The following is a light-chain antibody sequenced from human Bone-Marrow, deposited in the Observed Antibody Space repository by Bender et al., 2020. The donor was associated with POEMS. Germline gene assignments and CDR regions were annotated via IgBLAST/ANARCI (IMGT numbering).Light chain of an antibody. J-gene: IGLJ3*02. CDR3: CAYVTRKSLVM. Sequence: QSALTQPPSASGSPGQSVTISCTGTSSDIGASTYVSWYQQHPGRAPKLLIYGVSNRRSGVSDRFSGSRSGETSSLTISGLQAGDEADYYCCAYVTRKSLVMFGGGTQLTVL. CDR1: SSDIGASTY. CDR2: GVS. V-gene: IGLV2-8*01.